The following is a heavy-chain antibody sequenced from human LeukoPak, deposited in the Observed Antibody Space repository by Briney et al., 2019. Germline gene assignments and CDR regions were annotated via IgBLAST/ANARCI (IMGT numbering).Heavy chain of an antibody. V-gene: IGHV3-11*06. CDR1: GFTFSDYY. CDR2: ISSSSSYT. J-gene: IGHJ5*02. Sequence: PGGSLRLSCAASGFTFSDYYMSWIRQAPGKGLEWVSYISSSSSYTNYADSVKGRFTISRDNAKNSLYLQMNSLRAEDTAVYYCARVGVYSSSAFDPGGQETLVTVSS. D-gene: IGHD6-13*01. CDR3: ARVGVYSSSAFDP.